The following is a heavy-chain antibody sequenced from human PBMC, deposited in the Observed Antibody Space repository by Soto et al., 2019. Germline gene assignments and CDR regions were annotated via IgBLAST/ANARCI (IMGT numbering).Heavy chain of an antibody. CDR3: ARADYSDYGDALDI. D-gene: IGHD4-17*01. CDR1: GGSITKTTYS. Sequence: LCGGSITKTTYSWNWIRQPPGKGLEWIGNVYHRGRTNYNPSLKSRVTISADTSRNEFSLRLDSVTAADTAMYYCARADYSDYGDALDIWGQGTMVTVSS. V-gene: IGHV4-30-2*01. CDR2: VYHRGRT. J-gene: IGHJ3*02.